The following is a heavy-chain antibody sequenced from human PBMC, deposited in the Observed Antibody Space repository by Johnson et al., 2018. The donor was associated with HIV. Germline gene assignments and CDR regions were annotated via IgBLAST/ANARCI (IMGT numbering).Heavy chain of an antibody. CDR2: ISIDGNSR. J-gene: IGHJ3*02. D-gene: IGHD3-10*01. CDR1: GFSLRTYG. CDR3: ARPIARGASDI. V-gene: IGHV3-30*03. Sequence: QVQLVESGGGVVQPGRSLRLSCAATGFSLRTYGMHWVRQAPGKGLEWVAVISIDGNSRYYADSVKGRFTISRDNSKNLLYLQMNSLRAEDTAVYYCARPIARGASDIWGQGTMVTVSS.